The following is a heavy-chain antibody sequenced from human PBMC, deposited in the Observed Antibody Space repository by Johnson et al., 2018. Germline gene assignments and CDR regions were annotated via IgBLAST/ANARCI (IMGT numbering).Heavy chain of an antibody. CDR1: GGSFSSNY. V-gene: IGHV4-59*01. D-gene: IGHD1-26*01. J-gene: IGHJ3*02. Sequence: QVQLRESGPGLVKASETLALTCTVSGGSFSSNYWTWIRQPPGKGLEWIGYIPYSASTNYNPSLKIRVTISVDPSENEITLKLKSVTAADTAVYYCARVGGSGSYWAFDIWGQGTMVTVSS. CDR2: IPYSAST. CDR3: ARVGGSGSYWAFDI.